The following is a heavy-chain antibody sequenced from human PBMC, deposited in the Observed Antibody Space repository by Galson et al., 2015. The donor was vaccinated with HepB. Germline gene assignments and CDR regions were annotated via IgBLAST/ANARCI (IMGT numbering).Heavy chain of an antibody. Sequence: SVKVSCKASGYTFSSYSITWVRQAPGQGLEWMGWISVYNRHTNYAQSLQDRVTMTTDTSTSTIYLELRSLRSDDTAVYYCARGALVVVVGATQNNWFDPWGQGTLVTVSS. D-gene: IGHD2-15*01. CDR3: ARGALVVVVGATQNNWFDP. V-gene: IGHV1-18*01. CDR2: ISVYNRHT. CDR1: GYTFSSYS. J-gene: IGHJ5*02.